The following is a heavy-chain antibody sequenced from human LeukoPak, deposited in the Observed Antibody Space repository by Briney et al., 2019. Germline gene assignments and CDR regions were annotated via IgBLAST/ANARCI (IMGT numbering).Heavy chain of an antibody. D-gene: IGHD3-16*01. CDR3: AKGHYVFDP. J-gene: IGHJ5*02. Sequence: GGSLRLSCAASGFTFNSYAMGWVRQTPGKGLEWVSGFGGRGDTTYHADSVKGRFSISRDNSKNTLYLQMNSLRAEDTAVYYCAKGHYVFDPWGQGTLVTVSS. CDR2: FGGRGDTT. V-gene: IGHV3-23*01. CDR1: GFTFNSYA.